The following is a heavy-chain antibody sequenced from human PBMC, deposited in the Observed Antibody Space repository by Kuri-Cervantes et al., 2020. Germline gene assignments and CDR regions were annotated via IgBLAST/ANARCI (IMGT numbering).Heavy chain of an antibody. Sequence: ASVKVSCKASGGTFSSYAINWMRRATGQGLEWMGWMNPHSGHTGYAQNFQGRVTMTRNTSISTAYMEVSSLRSEDTAVYYCASASTGIAFDIWGQGTMVTVSS. J-gene: IGHJ3*02. V-gene: IGHV1-8*02. CDR3: ASASTGIAFDI. CDR2: MNPHSGHT. D-gene: IGHD1-1*01. CDR1: GGTFSSYA.